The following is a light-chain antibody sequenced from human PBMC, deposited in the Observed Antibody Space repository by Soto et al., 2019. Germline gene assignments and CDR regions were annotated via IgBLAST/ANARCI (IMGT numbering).Light chain of an antibody. CDR2: GAS. J-gene: IGKJ5*01. CDR1: QSVSNNF. Sequence: EIVLTQSPGTLSLSLGERATLSCRAGQSVSNNFLAWYQHKAGRAPRLLIYGASSRATGIPDRFSGSGSGTDFTLTISRLEPEDFAVYYCQQYGSSPPITFGQGTRLEMK. CDR3: QQYGSSPPIT. V-gene: IGKV3-20*01.